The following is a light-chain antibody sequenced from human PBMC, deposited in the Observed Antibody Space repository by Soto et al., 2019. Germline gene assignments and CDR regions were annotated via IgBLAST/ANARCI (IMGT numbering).Light chain of an antibody. Sequence: EIVLTQSPATLSLSPGERATLSCRASQSVSSYFAWYQQRPGQAPRLLIYDVSNGATDIPARFSGRGSGTDLTRTIRSLEPEDFAVYYCQQSSDWPLTFGGGTKVEIK. CDR3: QQSSDWPLT. CDR2: DVS. V-gene: IGKV3-11*01. J-gene: IGKJ4*01. CDR1: QSVSSY.